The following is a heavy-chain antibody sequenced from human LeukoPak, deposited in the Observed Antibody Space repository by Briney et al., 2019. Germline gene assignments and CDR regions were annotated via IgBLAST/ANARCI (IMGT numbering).Heavy chain of an antibody. CDR3: VRDVYGDPFDY. D-gene: IGHD4-17*01. Sequence: SETLSLTCTVSGGSISSYYWSWIRQPPGKGLEWIGYIYHSGSTNYNPSLKSRVTISVDTSKNQFSLKLSSVTAADTAVYYCVRDVYGDPFDYWGQGTLVTVSS. CDR1: GGSISSYY. V-gene: IGHV4-59*01. CDR2: IYHSGST. J-gene: IGHJ4*02.